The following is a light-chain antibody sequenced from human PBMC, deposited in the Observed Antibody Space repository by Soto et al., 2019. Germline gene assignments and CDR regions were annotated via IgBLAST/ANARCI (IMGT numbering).Light chain of an antibody. V-gene: IGLV2-23*01. J-gene: IGLJ1*01. Sequence: QSVLTQPASGSGSPEQSSTIACTGTSSDVGSYNLVSWYQQHPGKAPKLMIYEGSKRPSGVSNRFSGSKSGNTASLTISAVKDKDEADYDRWSYEGSSFYVFGNGTKV. CDR3: WSYEGSSFYV. CDR1: SSDVGSYNL. CDR2: EGS.